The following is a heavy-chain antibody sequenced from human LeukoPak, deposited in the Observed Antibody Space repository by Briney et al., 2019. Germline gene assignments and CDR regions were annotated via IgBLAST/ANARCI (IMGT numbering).Heavy chain of an antibody. V-gene: IGHV3-23*01. CDR2: ISGSGGST. D-gene: IGHD6-19*01. CDR3: AKDLTKQSSGWDY. J-gene: IGHJ4*02. CDR1: GFTFSSYA. Sequence: PGGSLRLSCAASGFTFSSYAMSWVRQAPGKGLEWVSAISGSGGSTYYADSVRGRFTISRDNSKNTLYLQMNSLRAEDTAVYYCAKDLTKQSSGWDYWGQGTLVTVSS.